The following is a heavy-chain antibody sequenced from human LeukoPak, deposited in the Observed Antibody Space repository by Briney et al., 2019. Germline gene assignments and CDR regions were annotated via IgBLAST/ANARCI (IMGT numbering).Heavy chain of an antibody. D-gene: IGHD3-22*01. V-gene: IGHV3-23*01. CDR3: AKEISYYYDSSGYYDY. CDR2: ISGSGGST. CDR1: GFTFSSYA. Sequence: GGSLRLSCAASGFTFSSYAMSWVHQAPGKGLEWVSAISGSGGSTYYADSVKGRFTISRDNSKNTLYLQMNSLRAEDTAVYYCAKEISYYYDSSGYYDYWGQGTLVTVSS. J-gene: IGHJ4*02.